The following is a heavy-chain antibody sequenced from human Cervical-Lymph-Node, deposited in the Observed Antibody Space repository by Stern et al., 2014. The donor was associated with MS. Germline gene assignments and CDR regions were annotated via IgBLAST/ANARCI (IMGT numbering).Heavy chain of an antibody. CDR3: ARDRGSSGWFDY. CDR1: GFTFSSYD. Sequence: EMQLVESGGGLVQPGGSLRLSCAASGFTFSSYDMHWVRQATGKGLEWVSAIGTAGDTYYPGSVKGRFTISRENAKNSLYLQMNSLRAGDTAVYYCARDRGSSGWFDYWGQGTLVTVSS. V-gene: IGHV3-13*01. J-gene: IGHJ4*02. D-gene: IGHD6-19*01. CDR2: IGTAGDT.